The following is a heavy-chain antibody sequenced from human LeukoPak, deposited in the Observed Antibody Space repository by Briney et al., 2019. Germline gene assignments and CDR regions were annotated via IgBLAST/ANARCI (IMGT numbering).Heavy chain of an antibody. J-gene: IGHJ5*02. V-gene: IGHV3-30*03. Sequence: GRSLRLSCAASGFTFTRFGMHWVRQAPGKGLEWVAVIPYDGSNKDYADSVKGRFTISRDNSKNTLYLQMNSLRAEDTAVYYCARDVPHNWFDTWGQGTLVTVSS. CDR2: IPYDGSNK. CDR1: GFTFTRFG. CDR3: ARDVPHNWFDT.